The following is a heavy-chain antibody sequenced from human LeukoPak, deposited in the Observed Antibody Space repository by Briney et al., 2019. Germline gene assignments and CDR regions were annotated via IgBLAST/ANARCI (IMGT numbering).Heavy chain of an antibody. D-gene: IGHD3-22*01. CDR1: GFTFSSYW. Sequence: GGSLRLSCAASGFTFSSYWIAWVRQAPGKGLEWVGNINQDGGAKFSVDSVKGRFTISRDNARNSLYLQMNNLRVEDTGIYYCATSHDSSGNNWGQGTLVTVSS. V-gene: IGHV3-7*01. CDR2: INQDGGAK. CDR3: ATSHDSSGNN. J-gene: IGHJ4*02.